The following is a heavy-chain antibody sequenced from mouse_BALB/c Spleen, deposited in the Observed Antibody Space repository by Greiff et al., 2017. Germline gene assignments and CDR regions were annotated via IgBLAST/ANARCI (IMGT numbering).Heavy chain of an antibody. CDR3: AKYDYEGVLYFDY. CDR2: ISYDGSN. D-gene: IGHD2-4*01. CDR1: GYSITSGYY. J-gene: IGHJ2*01. V-gene: IGHV3-6*02. Sequence: EVKLEESGPGLVKPSQSLSLTCSVTGYSITSGYYWNWIRQFPGNKLEWMGYISYDGSNNYNPSLKNRISITRDTSKNQFFLKLNSVTTEDTATYYCAKYDYEGVLYFDYWGQGTTLTVSS.